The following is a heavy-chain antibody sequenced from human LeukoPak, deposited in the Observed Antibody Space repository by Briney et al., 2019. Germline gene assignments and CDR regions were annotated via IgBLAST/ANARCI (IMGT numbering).Heavy chain of an antibody. CDR3: AGVGNGYSIDH. J-gene: IGHJ4*02. D-gene: IGHD5-24*01. CDR2: INPSGGST. CDR1: GYTFTSYY. Sequence: ASVKVSCKASGYTFTSYYMHWVRQAPGQGLEWMGIINPSGGSTNYAQKFQGRVTMTRDTSTSTVYMELSSLRSEDTAVYYCAGVGNGYSIDHWGQGTLVTVSS. V-gene: IGHV1-46*01.